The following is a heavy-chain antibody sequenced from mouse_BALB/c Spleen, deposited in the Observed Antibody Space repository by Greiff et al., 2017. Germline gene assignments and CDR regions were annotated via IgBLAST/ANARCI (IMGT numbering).Heavy chain of an antibody. Sequence: VQGVESGPQLVRPGASVKISCKASGYSFTSYWMHWVKQRPGQGLEWIGMIDPSDSETRLNQKFKDKATLTVDKSSSTAYMQLSSPTSEDSAVYYCARSGHYGNYLFAYWGQGTLVTVSA. CDR1: GYSFTSYW. V-gene: IGHV1S126*01. D-gene: IGHD2-1*01. CDR2: IDPSDSET. J-gene: IGHJ3*01. CDR3: ARSGHYGNYLFAY.